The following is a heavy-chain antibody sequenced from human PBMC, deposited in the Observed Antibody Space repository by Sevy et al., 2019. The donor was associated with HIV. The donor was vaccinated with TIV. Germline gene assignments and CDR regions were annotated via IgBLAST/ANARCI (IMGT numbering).Heavy chain of an antibody. V-gene: IGHV3-9*01. D-gene: IGHD5-12*01. Sequence: GGSLRLSCAASGFTFDDCAMHWVRQAPGKGLEWVSGISWNSGRIGYADSVKGRFTISRDNAKNSLSLQMNNLRTEDTAFYYCAKDIGRGEMVAATMGYWGQRTLVTVSS. CDR1: GFTFDDCA. J-gene: IGHJ4*02. CDR2: ISWNSGRI. CDR3: AKDIGRGEMVAATMGY.